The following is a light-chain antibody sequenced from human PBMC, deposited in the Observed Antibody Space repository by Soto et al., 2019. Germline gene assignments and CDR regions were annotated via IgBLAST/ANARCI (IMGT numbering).Light chain of an antibody. V-gene: IGKV3-11*01. CDR1: QSVSSS. J-gene: IGKJ4*01. Sequence: EIVLTQSPATLSLSPGERATLSCRASQSVSSSLAWYQQKPGQAPSLLIYEASNRVTGIPARFSGSGSGTDFTLIISSLEPEDFAVYYCQQRSNWPLTFGGGTKGEIK. CDR2: EAS. CDR3: QQRSNWPLT.